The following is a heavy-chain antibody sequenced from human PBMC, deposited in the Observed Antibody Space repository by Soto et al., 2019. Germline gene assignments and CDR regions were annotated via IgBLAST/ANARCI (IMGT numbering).Heavy chain of an antibody. D-gene: IGHD1-26*01. Sequence: ASVKVSCKASGYTFTSYAMHWVRQAPGQRLEWMGWINAGNGNTKYSQKFQGRVTITRDTSASTAYMELSSLRSEDTAVYYCARDYSGNDDFDIWGQGTMVTFSS. V-gene: IGHV1-3*01. J-gene: IGHJ3*02. CDR3: ARDYSGNDDFDI. CDR2: INAGNGNT. CDR1: GYTFTSYA.